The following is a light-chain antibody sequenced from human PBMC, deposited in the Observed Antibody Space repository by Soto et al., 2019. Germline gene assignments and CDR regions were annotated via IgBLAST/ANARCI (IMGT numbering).Light chain of an antibody. CDR3: ISYKSGSTLYV. CDR2: EVS. J-gene: IGLJ1*01. V-gene: IGLV2-14*01. CDR1: SSDVGGYNY. Sequence: QSVLTHSASVSGSPGQSITISCTGTSSDVGGYNYVSWYQQHPGKAPKLMISEVSNRPSGVSNRFSGSKSGNTASLTISGLQAEDEADYYCISYKSGSTLYVFGTGTKVTVL.